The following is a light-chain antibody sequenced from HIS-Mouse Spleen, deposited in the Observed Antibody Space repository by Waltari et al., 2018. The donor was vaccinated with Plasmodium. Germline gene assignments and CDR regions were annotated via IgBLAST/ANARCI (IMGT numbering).Light chain of an antibody. J-gene: IGKJ4*01. Sequence: DIQLTQSPSFLSASVGDRVHLTCRASQGISSYLAWYQQKPGKPPKLLIYAASTLQSGVPSRFSGSGSGTEFTLTISSLQPEDFATYYCQQLNSYPLTFGGGTKVEIK. CDR2: AAS. V-gene: IGKV1-9*01. CDR3: QQLNSYPLT. CDR1: QGISSY.